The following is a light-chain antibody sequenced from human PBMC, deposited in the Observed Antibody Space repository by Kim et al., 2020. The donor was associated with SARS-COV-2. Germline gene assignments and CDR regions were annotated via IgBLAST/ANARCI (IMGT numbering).Light chain of an antibody. CDR2: DTS. CDR3: HQDDNIPFT. J-gene: IGKJ2*01. Sequence: LSPGERATLSCRASHSVSSSFLSWYQQKPGQAPRLLIYDTSIRATGIPARFSGSGSGTDFTLTINSLQPEDSAVYYCHQDDNIPFTFGQGTKLEIK. CDR1: HSVSSSF. V-gene: IGKV3D-7*01.